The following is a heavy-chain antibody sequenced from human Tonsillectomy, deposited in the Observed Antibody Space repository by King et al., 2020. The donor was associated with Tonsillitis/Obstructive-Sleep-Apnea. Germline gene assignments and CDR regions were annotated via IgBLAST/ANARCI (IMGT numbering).Heavy chain of an antibody. V-gene: IGHV3-23*04. Sequence: VQLVESGGGLVQPGGSLRLSCAASGFTFSNYAMSWVRQAPGKGPEWVSAISISGGGTYSADAVKGRFTISRDNSKNTLYLQMNSLRVGDTAIYYCVAISGMTGAGPFDYWGRGTVVPVSS. CDR1: GFTFSNYA. CDR2: ISISGGGT. J-gene: IGHJ4*02. D-gene: IGHD6-13*01. CDR3: VAISGMTGAGPFDY.